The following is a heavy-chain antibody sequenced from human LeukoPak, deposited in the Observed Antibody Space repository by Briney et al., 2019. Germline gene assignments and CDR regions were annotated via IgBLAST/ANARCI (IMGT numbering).Heavy chain of an antibody. J-gene: IGHJ4*02. CDR3: ARDSPTIVATITGLDY. Sequence: PGESLRLSCAASGFTFSSYEMNWVRQAPGKGLEWVSYISSSGSTIYYADSVKGRFTISRDNAKNSLYLQMNSLRAEDTAVYYCARDSPTIVATITGLDYWGQGTLVTVSS. CDR1: GFTFSSYE. CDR2: ISSSGSTI. V-gene: IGHV3-48*03. D-gene: IGHD5-12*01.